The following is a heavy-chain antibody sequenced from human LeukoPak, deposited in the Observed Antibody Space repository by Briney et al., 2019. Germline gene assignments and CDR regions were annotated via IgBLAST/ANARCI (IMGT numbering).Heavy chain of an antibody. Sequence: GGSLRLSCAASGFTFSSYAMHWVRQAPGKGLEWVAVMSYDGSNKYYADSVRGRFTISRDNSKNTLYLQMNSLRAEDTAVYYCARGGYSYGHDAFDIWGQGTMVTVSS. J-gene: IGHJ3*02. V-gene: IGHV3-30*01. CDR2: MSYDGSNK. D-gene: IGHD5-18*01. CDR3: ARGGYSYGHDAFDI. CDR1: GFTFSSYA.